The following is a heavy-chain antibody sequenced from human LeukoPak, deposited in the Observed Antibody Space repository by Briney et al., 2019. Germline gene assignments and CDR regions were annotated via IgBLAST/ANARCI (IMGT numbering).Heavy chain of an antibody. CDR3: ARRVGRYFGERAYYYNYMDV. V-gene: IGHV4-34*01. CDR1: GGSFSGYY. Sequence: PSETLSLTCAVYGGSFSGYYWSWIRQPPGKGLEWIGEINHSGSTKNSPSLKSRVTISVDTSKNQFSLKLSSVTAADTAVYYCARRVGRYFGERAYYYNYMDVWGKGTTVTISS. CDR2: INHSGST. J-gene: IGHJ6*03. D-gene: IGHD3-10*01.